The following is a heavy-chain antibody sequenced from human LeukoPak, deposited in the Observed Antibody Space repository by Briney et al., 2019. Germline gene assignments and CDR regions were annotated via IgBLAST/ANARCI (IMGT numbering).Heavy chain of an antibody. CDR1: GFTFSSYE. V-gene: IGHV3-48*03. J-gene: IGHJ4*02. CDR2: ISSSGSTI. Sequence: GGSLRLSCAASGFTFSSYEMNWVRQAPGKGLEWVSYISSSGSTIYYADSVKGRFTISRDSAKNSLYLQMNSLRAEDTAVYYCARDPGSGYYRFDYWGQGTLVTVSS. D-gene: IGHD3-3*01. CDR3: ARDPGSGYYRFDY.